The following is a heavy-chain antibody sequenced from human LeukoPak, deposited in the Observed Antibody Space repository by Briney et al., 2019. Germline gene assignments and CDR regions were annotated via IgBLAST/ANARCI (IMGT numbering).Heavy chain of an antibody. CDR2: INHSGST. D-gene: IGHD5-18*01. Sequence: SETLSLTCAVYGGSFSGYYWSWIRQPPGKGLEWIGEINHSGSTNYNPSLKGRVTISVDTSKNQFSLKLSSVTAADTAVYYCASGGYSYGPTDYWGQGTLVTVSS. J-gene: IGHJ4*02. CDR3: ASGGYSYGPTDY. V-gene: IGHV4-34*01. CDR1: GGSFSGYY.